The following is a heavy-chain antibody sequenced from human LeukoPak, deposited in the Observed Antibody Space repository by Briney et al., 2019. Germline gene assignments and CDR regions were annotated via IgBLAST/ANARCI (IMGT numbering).Heavy chain of an antibody. CDR2: ISSSGGST. D-gene: IGHD3-22*01. CDR1: EFTFSDYA. V-gene: IGHV3-23*01. CDR3: AKDAKAYYDSCGYYHS. J-gene: IGHJ4*02. Sequence: GGSLRLSCAASEFTFSDYAMTWVRQAPGKGLEWVSVISSSGGSTHYADSVKGRFTISRDTSRRTLYLQMNSLRAEDTAVYYCAKDAKAYYDSCGYYHSWGQGTLVTVSS.